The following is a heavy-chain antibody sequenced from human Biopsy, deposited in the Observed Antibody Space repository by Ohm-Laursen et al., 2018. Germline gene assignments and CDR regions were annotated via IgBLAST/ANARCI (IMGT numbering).Heavy chain of an antibody. V-gene: IGHV1-18*01. J-gene: IGHJ6*02. CDR1: GYTFTNYA. CDR3: ARDYQPYLVTIHYYYYGMDV. D-gene: IGHD2-2*01. Sequence: GASVKVSCKASGYTFTNYAINWVRQAPGQGLEWLGGISVKTGNTNYTQKLQGRVTMTTDTSAATAYMELRSLRSDDTAVYYCARDYQPYLVTIHYYYYGMDVWGQGTTVTVSS. CDR2: ISVKTGNT.